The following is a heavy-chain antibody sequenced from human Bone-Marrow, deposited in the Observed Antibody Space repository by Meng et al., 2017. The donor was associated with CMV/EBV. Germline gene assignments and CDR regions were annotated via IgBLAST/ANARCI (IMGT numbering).Heavy chain of an antibody. CDR1: GYSISSSNW. D-gene: IGHD6-6*01. J-gene: IGHJ6*02. CDR3: ARTIAARPDYYGMDV. V-gene: IGHV4-28*05. CDR2: IYYSGSI. Sequence: SETLSLTCTVSGYSISSSNWWGWIRQPPGKGLEWIGYIYYSGSIYYNPSLKSRVTMSVDTSKNQFSLKLSSVTAVDTAVYYCARTIAARPDYYGMDVWGQGTTVTVSS.